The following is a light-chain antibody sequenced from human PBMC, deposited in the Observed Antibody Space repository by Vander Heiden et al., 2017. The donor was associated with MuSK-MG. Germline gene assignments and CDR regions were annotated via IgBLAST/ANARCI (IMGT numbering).Light chain of an antibody. CDR1: QSVSSN. V-gene: IGKV3-15*01. J-gene: IGKJ3*01. CDR2: GAS. Sequence: EIVMTQSPATLSVSPGERATHSCRASQSVSSNLAWYQQKPGQAPRLLIYGASTRATGIPARFSGSGSGTEFTLTISSLQSEDFAVYYCQQYNNWPPVTFGHGTKVDIK. CDR3: QQYNNWPPVT.